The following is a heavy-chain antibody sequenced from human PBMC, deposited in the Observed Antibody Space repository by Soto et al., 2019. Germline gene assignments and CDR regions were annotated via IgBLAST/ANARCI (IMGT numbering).Heavy chain of an antibody. CDR2: ICCDGDK. Sequence: QITLKESGPTLVKPTQPLTLTCTFSGFSLSTAGVGVAWIRQPPGKALEWLALICCDGDKRDSPSLKRRLTIIQHGAKHQVVIPVAHLARVETATYDCPHSPKIDYGGGYLGGYFDLWGRGTLVTVSS. CDR1: GFSLSTAGVG. V-gene: IGHV2-5*02. J-gene: IGHJ2*01. D-gene: IGHD1-26*01. CDR3: PHSPKIDYGGGYLGGYFDL.